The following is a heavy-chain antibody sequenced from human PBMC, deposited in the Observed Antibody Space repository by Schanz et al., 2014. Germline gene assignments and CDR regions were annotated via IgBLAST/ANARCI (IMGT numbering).Heavy chain of an antibody. Sequence: VQLVESGGGLVQPGGSVRLSCGASGFSFSTHWMAWVRQAPGKGLVWVSHINSDGTTTTYADSVKGRFTISRDNAENTLYLQMNSLRVEDTAVYYCAMGGYQLHHWGQGTLVTVSS. CDR3: AMGGYQLHH. J-gene: IGHJ4*02. CDR2: INSDGTTT. CDR1: GFSFSTHW. D-gene: IGHD1-7*01. V-gene: IGHV3-74*02.